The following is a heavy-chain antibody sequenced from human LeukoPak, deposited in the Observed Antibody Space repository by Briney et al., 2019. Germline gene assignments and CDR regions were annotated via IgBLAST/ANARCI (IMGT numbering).Heavy chain of an antibody. D-gene: IGHD5-18*01. CDR1: RDSVSSNSAA. J-gene: IGHJ6*04. CDR2: TYYRSKWYN. V-gene: IGHV6-1*01. CDR3: ARELWSRMSYYYGMDV. Sequence: SQTLSLTCALSRDSVSSNSAAWKWIRQSPSRGLEWLGRTYYRSKWYNDYAVSVKSRITINPDTSKNQFSLQLNSVTPEDTAVYYCARELWSRMSYYYGMDVWGKGTTVTVSS.